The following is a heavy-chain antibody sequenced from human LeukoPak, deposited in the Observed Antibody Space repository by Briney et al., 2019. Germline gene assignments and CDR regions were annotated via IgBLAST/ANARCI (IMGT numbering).Heavy chain of an antibody. CDR1: GFTFSSYA. Sequence: PGGSLRLSCAASGFTFSSYAMHWVRQAPGKGLEWVAFIRYDGSNKYYADSVKGRFTISRDNSKNTLYLQMNSLRAEDTAVYYCARPLTTHYYYMDVWGKGTTVTVSS. J-gene: IGHJ6*03. D-gene: IGHD1-14*01. CDR3: ARPLTTHYYYMDV. V-gene: IGHV3-30*04. CDR2: IRYDGSNK.